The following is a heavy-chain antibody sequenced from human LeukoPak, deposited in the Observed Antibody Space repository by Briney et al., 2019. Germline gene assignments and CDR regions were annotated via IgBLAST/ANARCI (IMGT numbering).Heavy chain of an antibody. D-gene: IGHD6-13*01. CDR1: GGSVSSGSYY. CDR2: IYYSGST. V-gene: IGHV4-61*01. CDR3: ARAPRAAAGILGAFDI. Sequence: SETLSLTCTVSGGSVSSGSYYWSRIRQPPGKGLEWIGYIYYSGSTNYNPSLKSRVTISVDTSKNQFSLKLSSVTAADTAVYYCARAPRAAAGILGAFDIWGQGTMVTVSS. J-gene: IGHJ3*02.